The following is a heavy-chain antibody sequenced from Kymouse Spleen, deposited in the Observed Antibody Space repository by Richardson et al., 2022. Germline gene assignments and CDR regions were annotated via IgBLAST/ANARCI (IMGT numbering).Heavy chain of an antibody. V-gene: IGHV4-34*01. Sequence: QVQLQQWGAGLLKPSETLSLTCAVYGGSFSGYYWSWIRQPPGKGLEWIGEINHSGSTNYNPSLKSRVTISVDTSKNQFSLKLSSVTAADTAVYYCARERGMVRGVMGFDPWGQGTLVTVSS. D-gene: IGHD3-10*01. CDR2: INHSGST. J-gene: IGHJ5*02. CDR3: ARERGMVRGVMGFDP. CDR1: GGSFSGYY.